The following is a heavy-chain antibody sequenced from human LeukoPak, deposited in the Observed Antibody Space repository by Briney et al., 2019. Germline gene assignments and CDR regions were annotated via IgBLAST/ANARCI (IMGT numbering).Heavy chain of an antibody. CDR2: ISNNGGYT. Sequence: PAGGSLRLSCAASGFTVSSNYMSWVRQAPGKGLEWVSAISNNGGYTYYADSVQGRFTISRDNSKSTLCLQMNSLRAEDTAVYYCAKQLGYCSDGSCYFPYWGQGTLVTVSS. D-gene: IGHD2-15*01. CDR1: GFTVSSNY. CDR3: AKQLGYCSDGSCYFPY. J-gene: IGHJ4*02. V-gene: IGHV3-23*01.